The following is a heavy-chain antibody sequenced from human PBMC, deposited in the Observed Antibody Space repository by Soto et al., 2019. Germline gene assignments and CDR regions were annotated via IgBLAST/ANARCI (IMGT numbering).Heavy chain of an antibody. CDR1: GYTFTSYG. CDR2: ISAYNGNT. V-gene: IGHV1-18*01. D-gene: IGHD3-16*01. Sequence: QVQLVQSGAEVKKPGASVKVSCKASGYTFTSYGISWVRQAPGQGLEWMGWISAYNGNTNYAQKLQGRVTMTTDTSTSTAYMELRSLRSDDTAVYYCARVMTLTKQVWGGYYYGMDVWGQGTTVTVSS. CDR3: ARVMTLTKQVWGGYYYGMDV. J-gene: IGHJ6*02.